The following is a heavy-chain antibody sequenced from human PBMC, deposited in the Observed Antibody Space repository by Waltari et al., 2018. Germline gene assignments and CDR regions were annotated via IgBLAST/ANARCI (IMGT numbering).Heavy chain of an antibody. D-gene: IGHD5-12*01. V-gene: IGHV1-24*01. Sequence: QDQLLQSGAEVKKPGASVKISCKVSPYTLSEISMHWVRQAPGKGPEWMGGLEAEEGQTSYAQEFQGRVTMTEDTSTHTAYMELTSLTSEDTAVYYCATSGARYSRNWFDPWGQGTLVTVSS. CDR2: LEAEEGQT. CDR3: ATSGARYSRNWFDP. CDR1: PYTLSEIS. J-gene: IGHJ5*02.